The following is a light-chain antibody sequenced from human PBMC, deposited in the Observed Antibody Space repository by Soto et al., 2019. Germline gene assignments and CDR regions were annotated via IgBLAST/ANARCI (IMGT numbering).Light chain of an antibody. J-gene: IGKJ4*01. Sequence: DIQMTQSPSTLSASVGDRVTITCRASQSISSWVAWFQQKPGKAPKLLIYDASNLETWVPSRFSGSESGTEVTLTISSLQPDDFATYYCQQYSSYPLTFGRGTKVEVK. V-gene: IGKV1-5*01. CDR3: QQYSSYPLT. CDR2: DAS. CDR1: QSISSW.